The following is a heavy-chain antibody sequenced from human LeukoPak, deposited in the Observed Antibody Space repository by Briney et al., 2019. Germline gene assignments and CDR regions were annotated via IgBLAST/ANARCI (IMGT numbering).Heavy chain of an antibody. V-gene: IGHV3-30*18. CDR2: ISHDGSNK. D-gene: IGHD1-26*01. CDR1: GFTFSSYG. J-gene: IGHJ4*02. CDR3: AKDGSGSYYYFDY. Sequence: GGSLRLSCAASGFTFSSYGMHWVRQAPGKGLEWVAVISHDGSNKYYVDSVKGRFTISRDNSKNILYLQMNSLRAEDTAVYFCAKDGSGSYYYFDYWGQGTLVTVSS.